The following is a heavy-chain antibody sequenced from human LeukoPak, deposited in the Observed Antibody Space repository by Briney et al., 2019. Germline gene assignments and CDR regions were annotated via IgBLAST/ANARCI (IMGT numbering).Heavy chain of an antibody. CDR2: IYHSGST. D-gene: IGHD6-13*01. CDR1: GGSISSGGYY. V-gene: IGHV4-30-2*01. J-gene: IGHJ4*02. Sequence: SETLSLTCTVSGGSISSGGYYWSWIRQPPGKGLEWIGYIYHSGSTYYNPSLKSRVTTSVDRSKNQFSLKLSSVTAADTAVYYCASGIAAAGYYFDYWGQGTLVTVSS. CDR3: ASGIAAAGYYFDY.